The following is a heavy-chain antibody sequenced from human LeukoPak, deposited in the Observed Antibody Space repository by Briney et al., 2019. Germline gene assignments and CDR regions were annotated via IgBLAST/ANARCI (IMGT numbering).Heavy chain of an antibody. CDR2: IKQNGDEN. Sequence: GGSLRLSCAASGFTFSSYWMNWLRQAPGKGLEWVANIKQNGDENYYVDSVKGRFTISRDNAKNSLYLQMNSLRVEDTAVYYCARSGVGVKDYWGQGTLVTVSS. J-gene: IGHJ4*02. V-gene: IGHV3-7*01. CDR1: GFTFSSYW. D-gene: IGHD1-26*01. CDR3: ARSGVGVKDY.